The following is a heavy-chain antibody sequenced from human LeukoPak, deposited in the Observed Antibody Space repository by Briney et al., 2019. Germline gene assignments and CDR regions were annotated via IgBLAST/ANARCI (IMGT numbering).Heavy chain of an antibody. D-gene: IGHD3-3*01. V-gene: IGHV4-59*01. CDR3: ARGYYDFPF. CDR2: IYYSGST. Sequence: SETLSLTCTVSGGSISSYYWSWIRQPPGKGLEWIGYIYYSGSTNYNPSLKSRVTISVDTSKNQFSLKLSSVTAADTAVYYCARGYYDFPFWGQGTLVTVSS. J-gene: IGHJ4*02. CDR1: GGSISSYY.